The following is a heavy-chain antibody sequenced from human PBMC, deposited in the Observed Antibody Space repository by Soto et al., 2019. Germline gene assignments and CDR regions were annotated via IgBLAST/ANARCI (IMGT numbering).Heavy chain of an antibody. J-gene: IGHJ4*02. CDR2: ISAHNGDT. CDR3: ATEPIYYNDGSGYYPLGH. D-gene: IGHD3-22*01. CDR1: GYSFATYS. Sequence: ASVKVSCKASGYSFATYSFSWVRQAPGQGLECVGWISAHNGDTHYSQKFQGRVTLTTDTSTNTGYMELRSLTSDDTAVYFCATEPIYYNDGSGYYPLGHWGQGTLVTVS. V-gene: IGHV1-18*04.